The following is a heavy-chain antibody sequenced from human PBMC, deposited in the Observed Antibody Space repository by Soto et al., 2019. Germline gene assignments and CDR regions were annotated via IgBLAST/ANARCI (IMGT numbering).Heavy chain of an antibody. CDR2: ISRDGGTK. CDR3: TGEVASGY. V-gene: IGHV3-30*03. J-gene: IGHJ4*02. Sequence: QVQLVESGGGVVQPGRSLRLSCAVSGFTVSTYGMHWVRQAPGKGLEWVAVISRDGGTKYYADSVKGRFTISRDNSRNTLFLEMNSLRGDDLPVYYCTGEVASGYWGQGTLVTVSS. CDR1: GFTVSTYG. D-gene: IGHD2-8*02.